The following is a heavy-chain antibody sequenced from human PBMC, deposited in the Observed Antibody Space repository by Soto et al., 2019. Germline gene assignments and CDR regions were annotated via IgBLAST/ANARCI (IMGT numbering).Heavy chain of an antibody. Sequence: GWSLRLSCEASGFTFINYAMSLVRQAPGKGLEWVSGIDDGGASTYYADSMKGRFTISRDNSKNTLYLQMNGLRVEDTAVYYCAKDVYRSATMPCFETWGEGTLVTVSS. V-gene: IGHV3-23*01. J-gene: IGHJ5*02. CDR2: IDDGGAST. D-gene: IGHD2-2*01. CDR1: GFTFINYA. CDR3: AKDVYRSATMPCFET.